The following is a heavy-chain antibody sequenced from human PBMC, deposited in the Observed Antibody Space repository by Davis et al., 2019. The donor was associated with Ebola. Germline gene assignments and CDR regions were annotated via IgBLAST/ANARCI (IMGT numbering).Heavy chain of an antibody. CDR3: AKTTEGNYYYGMDV. J-gene: IGHJ6*02. CDR1: GFTFSNYA. V-gene: IGHV3-23*03. Sequence: PGGSLRLSCAASGFTFSNYAMSWVRQAPGKGLEWVSVIYSGGSTYYADSVKGRFTISRDNSKKTLYVQMNSLRAEDTAVYYCAKTTEGNYYYGMDVWGQGTTVTVSS. CDR2: IYSGGST. D-gene: IGHD1-1*01.